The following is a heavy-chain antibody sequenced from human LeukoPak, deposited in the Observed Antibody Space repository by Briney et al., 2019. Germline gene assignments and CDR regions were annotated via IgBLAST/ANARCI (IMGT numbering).Heavy chain of an antibody. J-gene: IGHJ4*02. V-gene: IGHV3-9*03. CDR1: GFTFDDYA. CDR3: AKDYSSGRRPPFFDY. CDR2: TSWNSGSI. D-gene: IGHD6-19*01. Sequence: SLRLSCAASGFTFDDYAMQWVRPAPGQGLEWVSGTSWNSGSIGYADSVKGRFTISRDNAKNSLYLQMNSLRAEDMALYYCAKDYSSGRRPPFFDYWGQGTLVTVSS.